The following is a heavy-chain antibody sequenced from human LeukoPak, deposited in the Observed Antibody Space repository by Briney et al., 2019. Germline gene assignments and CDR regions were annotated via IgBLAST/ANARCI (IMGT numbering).Heavy chain of an antibody. D-gene: IGHD1-1*01. CDR2: INPHSGAT. J-gene: IGHJ5*02. CDR1: VYGFSDVY. CDR3: ATSSTVTHTRDP. Sequence: GASVTVSCKASVYGFSDVYFNWVRQAPGQGLEWMGWINPHSGATNYAQRFQGRVSMDASFDTAYMELSRLTSDDTAVYYCATSSTVTHTRDPWGQGTLVTVSS. V-gene: IGHV1-2*02.